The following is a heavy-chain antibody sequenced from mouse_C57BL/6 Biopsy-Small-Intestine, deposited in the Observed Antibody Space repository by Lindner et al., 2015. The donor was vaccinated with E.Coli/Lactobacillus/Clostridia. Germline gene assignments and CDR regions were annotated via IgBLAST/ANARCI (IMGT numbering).Heavy chain of an antibody. CDR3: ARGGYYSNYVRTYFDY. V-gene: IGHV14-2*01. Sequence: LQESGAELVKPGASVRLSCTGSGXNIKDYYMHWVKQRTEQGLEWIGRIDPEDGETRYAPKFQGKATIAADTSSNTAYLQLSSLTSEDTAVYYCARGGYYSNYVRTYFDYWGQGTTLTVSS. D-gene: IGHD2-5*01. CDR1: GXNIKDYY. J-gene: IGHJ2*01. CDR2: IDPEDGET.